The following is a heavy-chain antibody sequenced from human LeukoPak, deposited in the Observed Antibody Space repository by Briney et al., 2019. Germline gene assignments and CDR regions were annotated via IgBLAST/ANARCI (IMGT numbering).Heavy chain of an antibody. Sequence: PSETLSLTCTVSGGSISSSSYYWDWIRQPPGKGLEWIGNIYSGGSTYYNPSLKSRVTISLDTSKNQFSLKLSSVTAADTAVYYCAREDITMVRGKGFDPWGQGTLVTVSS. V-gene: IGHV4-39*07. J-gene: IGHJ5*02. D-gene: IGHD3-10*01. CDR3: AREDITMVRGKGFDP. CDR1: GGSISSSSYY. CDR2: IYSGGST.